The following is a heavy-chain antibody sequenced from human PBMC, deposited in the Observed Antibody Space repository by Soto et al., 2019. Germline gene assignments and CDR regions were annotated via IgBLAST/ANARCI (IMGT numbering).Heavy chain of an antibody. CDR3: GRLMNGRATDY. CDR2: IKQDGSEK. Sequence: EVQLVESGGGLVQPGGSLRLSCAASGFTFSSYWMSWVRQAPGKGLEWVANIKQDGSEKYYVDSVKGRFTISRDSAKNSLYLEMNSLRAEDTAVYYCGRLMNGRATDYWGQGTLVTVSS. CDR1: GFTFSSYW. D-gene: IGHD1-26*01. V-gene: IGHV3-7*03. J-gene: IGHJ4*02.